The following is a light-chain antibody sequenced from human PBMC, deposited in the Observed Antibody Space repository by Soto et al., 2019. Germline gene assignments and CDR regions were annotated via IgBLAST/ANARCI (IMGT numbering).Light chain of an antibody. J-gene: IGKJ4*02. CDR3: QKYSTSLP. CDR1: HSVGST. CDR2: GAS. V-gene: IGKV3-15*01. Sequence: EILMTQSPATLSVSPGERVILSCRASHSVGSTFAWYQQKPGQAPRLLIRGASTRATGVPARFIGSGSGTEFTLTIRILQSEDFAGYYEQKYSTSLPFGGGTTLEIK.